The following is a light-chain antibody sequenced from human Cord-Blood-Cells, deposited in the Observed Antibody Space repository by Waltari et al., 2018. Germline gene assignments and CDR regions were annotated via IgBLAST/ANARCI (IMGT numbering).Light chain of an antibody. J-gene: IGLJ3*02. V-gene: IGLV2-23*01. CDR2: EGS. CDR3: CSYAGSWV. CDR1: SSDVGRYNL. Sequence: QSALTQPASVSGSPGQSITISCTGTSSDVGRYNLVSWYQKQPGKAPKLMIYEGSKRPSGFSNRFSGSKSGNTASLTISGLQAEDEADYYCCSYAGSWVFGGGTKLTVL.